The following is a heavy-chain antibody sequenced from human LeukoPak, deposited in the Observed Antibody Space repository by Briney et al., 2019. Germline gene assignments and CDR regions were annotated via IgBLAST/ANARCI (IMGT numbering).Heavy chain of an antibody. CDR3: ARKFPADDFWSGYYPPPPNDAFDI. D-gene: IGHD3-3*01. Sequence: SETLSLTCTVSGGSISSGSYYWSWIRQPAGKGLEWIGSIYYSGSTYYNPSLKSRVTISVDTSKNQFSLKLSSVTAADTAVYYCARKFPADDFWSGYYPPPPNDAFDIWGQGTMVTVSS. CDR1: GGSISSGSYY. V-gene: IGHV4-39*01. J-gene: IGHJ3*02. CDR2: IYYSGST.